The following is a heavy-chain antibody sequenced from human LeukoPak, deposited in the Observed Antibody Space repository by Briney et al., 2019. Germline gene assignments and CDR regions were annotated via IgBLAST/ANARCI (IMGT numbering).Heavy chain of an antibody. V-gene: IGHV3-30*03. J-gene: IGHJ3*02. D-gene: IGHD3-22*01. CDR2: ISYDGSNK. CDR1: GFTFSNYG. Sequence: GGSLRLSCAASGFTFSNYGMHWVRQAPGKGPEWVALISYDGSNKYYADSVKGRFIISRDNSKNTLDLQMNSLRPEDTAVFYCARGGYHYGSSGGAFDIWGRGTVVTVSS. CDR3: ARGGYHYGSSGGAFDI.